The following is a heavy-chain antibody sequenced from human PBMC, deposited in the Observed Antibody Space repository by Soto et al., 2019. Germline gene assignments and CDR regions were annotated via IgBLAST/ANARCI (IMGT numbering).Heavy chain of an antibody. CDR3: ARDRYPLDY. J-gene: IGHJ4*02. CDR2: IFSGGST. Sequence: EVQLVESGGGLVQPGGSLRLSCAASGFTVSRNYMSWVRQAPEKGLEWVSVIFSGGSTYYADSVKGRFTISRDNSKNTLYLQMNSLGAEDTAVYSCARDRYPLDYWGQGTLVTVSS. D-gene: IGHD1-1*01. CDR1: GFTVSRNY. V-gene: IGHV3-66*01.